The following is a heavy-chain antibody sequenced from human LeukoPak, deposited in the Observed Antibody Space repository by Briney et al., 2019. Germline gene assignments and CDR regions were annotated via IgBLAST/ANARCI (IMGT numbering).Heavy chain of an antibody. Sequence: SVKVSCKASGGTFSSYTISWVRQAPGQGLERMGRIIPILGIANYAQKFQGRVTITADKSTSTAYMELSSLRSEDTAVYYCARVMYCSGGSCYSGGFGWFDPWGQGTLVTVSS. CDR1: GGTFSSYT. CDR2: IIPILGIA. D-gene: IGHD2-15*01. CDR3: ARVMYCSGGSCYSGGFGWFDP. V-gene: IGHV1-69*02. J-gene: IGHJ5*02.